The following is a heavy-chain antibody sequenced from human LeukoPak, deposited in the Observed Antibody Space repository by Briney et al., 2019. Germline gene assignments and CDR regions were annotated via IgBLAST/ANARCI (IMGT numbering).Heavy chain of an antibody. CDR1: GFTFRDYV. CDR3: AKDVPSPSAPFDY. CDR2: ISVGGRT. J-gene: IGHJ4*02. D-gene: IGHD3-10*02. V-gene: IGHV3-23*01. Sequence: GGSLRLSCAASGFTFRDYVMTWVRQAPGKGLEWVSTISVGGRTDYADSVKGRFTISRDNSNNTLYLQMNSLRVDDTAVYYCAKDVPSPSAPFDYWGQGALVSVSS.